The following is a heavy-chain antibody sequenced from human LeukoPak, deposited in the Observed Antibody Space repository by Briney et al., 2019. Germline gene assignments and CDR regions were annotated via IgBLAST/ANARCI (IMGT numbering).Heavy chain of an antibody. CDR1: GYTFTGYY. Sequence: ASVKVSCKTSGYTFTGYYMHWVRQAPGQGLEWMGWINPNSGGTNYAQKFQGRVTMTRDTSTSTVYMELSSLRSEDTAVYYCAIGIRNYYFDYWGQGTLVTVSS. J-gene: IGHJ4*02. CDR3: AIGIRNYYFDY. V-gene: IGHV1-2*02. D-gene: IGHD1-7*01. CDR2: INPNSGGT.